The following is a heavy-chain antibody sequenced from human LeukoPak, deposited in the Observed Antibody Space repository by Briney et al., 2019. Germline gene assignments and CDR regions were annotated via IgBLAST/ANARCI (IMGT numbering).Heavy chain of an antibody. D-gene: IGHD5-18*01. V-gene: IGHV3-49*04. J-gene: IGHJ6*02. CDR2: IRSKTYRGTT. CDR1: GFTFGDHA. CDR3: TREPIQLWLYYGMDV. Sequence: GGSLRLSCTASGFTFGDHAMSWVHQAPGKGLEWVGFIRSKTYRGTTEYAASVKGRFTISRDDSKSIAYLQMNSLKTEDTAVYYCTREPIQLWLYYGMDVWGQGTTVTVSS.